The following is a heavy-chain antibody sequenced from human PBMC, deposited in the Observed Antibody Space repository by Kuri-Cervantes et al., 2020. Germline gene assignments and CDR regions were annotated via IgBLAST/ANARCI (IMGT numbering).Heavy chain of an antibody. Sequence: ASVKVSCKASGYTFTSYGISWVRQAPGQGLEWMGWISTNTGNPTYAQGFTGRFVFSLDTSVSTAYLQISSLKAEDTAVYYCARDHSSSCSDWGQGTLVTVSS. V-gene: IGHV7-4-1*02. CDR2: ISTNTGNP. CDR3: ARDHSSSCSD. J-gene: IGHJ4*02. D-gene: IGHD6-13*01. CDR1: GYTFTSYG.